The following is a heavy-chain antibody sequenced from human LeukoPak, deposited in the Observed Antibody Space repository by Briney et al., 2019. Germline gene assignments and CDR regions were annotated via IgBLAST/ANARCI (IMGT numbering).Heavy chain of an antibody. V-gene: IGHV4-34*01. CDR1: GGSFSGCS. CDR2: INHGGST. J-gene: IGHJ5*02. D-gene: IGHD6-6*01. Sequence: SETLSLTCDVYGGSFSGCSWNWIRQPPGKGLEWTAEINHGGSTNYNLSLKSRVTISVDTSKNQFSRKLSSVTAADSAVYYCARGVGSASGWFDPWGQGTLVTVSS. CDR3: ARGVGSASGWFDP.